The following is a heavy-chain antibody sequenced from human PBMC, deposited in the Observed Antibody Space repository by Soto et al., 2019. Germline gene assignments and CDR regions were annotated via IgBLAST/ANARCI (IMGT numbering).Heavy chain of an antibody. Sequence: QVQLVQSATAVKKPGSSVKVSCKASGGTCRNYPINWVRHSLVQGLDRMGSILPLTDIPDYAQNFQDGLTISANKSTSTAYVELSSLTSDDTAMYFCASGPLLVLNSFDSWGQGALVTVSS. CDR1: GGTCRNYP. J-gene: IGHJ4*02. CDR3: ASGPLLVLNSFDS. V-gene: IGHV1-69*02. CDR2: ILPLTDIP. D-gene: IGHD3-10*01.